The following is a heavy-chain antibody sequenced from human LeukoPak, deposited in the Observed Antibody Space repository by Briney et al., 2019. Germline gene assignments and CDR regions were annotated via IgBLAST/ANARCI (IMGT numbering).Heavy chain of an antibody. J-gene: IGHJ1*01. Sequence: GGSLRLSCAASGFTFSSYAMHWVRQAPGKGLEWGAVISYDGSNKYCADSVKGRFTISRDNSKNTLYLQMNSLRAEDTAVYYCARGGQLVRFYFQHWGQGTLVTVSS. D-gene: IGHD6-6*01. CDR3: ARGGQLVRFYFQH. CDR1: GFTFSSYA. V-gene: IGHV3-30*04. CDR2: ISYDGSNK.